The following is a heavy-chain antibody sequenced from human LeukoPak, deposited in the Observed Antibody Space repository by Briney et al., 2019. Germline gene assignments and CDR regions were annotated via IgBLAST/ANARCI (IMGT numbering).Heavy chain of an antibody. CDR2: IYTSGST. J-gene: IGHJ4*02. Sequence: SQTLSLTCTVSGGSISSGSYYWSWIRQPAGKGLEWIGRIYTSGSTNYNPSLKSRVTISVDTSKNQFSLKLSSVTAADTAVYYCARDEGGTDCWGQGTLVTVSS. CDR3: ARDEGGTDC. D-gene: IGHD1-26*01. CDR1: GGSISSGSYY. V-gene: IGHV4-61*02.